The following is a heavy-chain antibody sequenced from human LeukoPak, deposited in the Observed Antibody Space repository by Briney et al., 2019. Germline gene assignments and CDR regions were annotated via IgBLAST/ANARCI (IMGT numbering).Heavy chain of an antibody. D-gene: IGHD3-16*01. Sequence: GGSLRLFCAASGFSFSSFSMNWVRQAPGKGLEWVSYISGGSSFTYYVDSVKGRFTISRDNAKNSLYLQMNSLRAEDTAVFYCARSRYDYIWGIDYWGQGTLVTISS. CDR3: ARSRYDYIWGIDY. CDR1: GFSFSSFS. V-gene: IGHV3-21*01. J-gene: IGHJ4*02. CDR2: ISGGSSFT.